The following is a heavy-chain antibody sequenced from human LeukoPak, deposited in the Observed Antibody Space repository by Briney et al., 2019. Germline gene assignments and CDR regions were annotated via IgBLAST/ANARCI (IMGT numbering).Heavy chain of an antibody. V-gene: IGHV3-7*03. D-gene: IGHD3-16*02. CDR3: ARGAYRISWPGIDY. CDR2: IKTDGSEK. J-gene: IGHJ4*02. Sequence: GGSLRLSCEGSGFTFRDYLMTWVRQAPGKGLEGGANIKTDGSEKHYADSVEGRFTISRDHSNNSVSLQMTNLRVEDTAIYYCARGAYRISWPGIDYWGQGTLVTVSS. CDR1: GFTFRDYL.